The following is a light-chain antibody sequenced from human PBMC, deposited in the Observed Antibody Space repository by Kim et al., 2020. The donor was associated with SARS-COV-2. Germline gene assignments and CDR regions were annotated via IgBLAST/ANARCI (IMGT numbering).Light chain of an antibody. CDR3: MQGSNVAPAVT. CDR1: QSISVF. V-gene: IGKV3-11*01. Sequence: PGDKANQSCWATQSISVFVAWYQHKPGQVPRLLSYAASIRATGIPDRFSGSVAGTDFTLTISSLEPEDFAIYHCMQGSNVAPAVTFGGGTKVDIK. CDR2: AAS. J-gene: IGKJ4*01.